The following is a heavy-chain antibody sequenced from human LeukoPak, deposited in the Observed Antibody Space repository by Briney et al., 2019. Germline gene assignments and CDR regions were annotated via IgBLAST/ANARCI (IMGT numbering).Heavy chain of an antibody. CDR2: ILHSGGT. J-gene: IGHJ4*02. CDR3: ARALYSSSPFDY. CDR1: GGSFRGHY. D-gene: IGHD6-13*01. Sequence: SETLSLTCAVYGGSFRGHYWSWIRQSPGKGLEWIGEILHSGGTNYNPSLKSRVTISVDTSKNQFSLKLSSVTAADTAVYYCARALYSSSPFDYGGQGTLVTVSS. V-gene: IGHV4-34*12.